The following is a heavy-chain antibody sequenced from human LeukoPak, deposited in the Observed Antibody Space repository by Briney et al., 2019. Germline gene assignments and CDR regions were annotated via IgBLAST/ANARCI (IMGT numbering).Heavy chain of an antibody. D-gene: IGHD1-26*01. J-gene: IGHJ4*02. Sequence: GGSLRLSCAASGFTFSAYSMNWVRHTPGRGLEWVANINGRGITIHYADSFRGRFTISRDNTKNSLNLQMNNLRAEDTGLYYCARSGSDFDYWGQGTLVTVSS. V-gene: IGHV3-48*04. CDR3: ARSGSDFDY. CDR1: GFTFSAYS. CDR2: INGRGITI.